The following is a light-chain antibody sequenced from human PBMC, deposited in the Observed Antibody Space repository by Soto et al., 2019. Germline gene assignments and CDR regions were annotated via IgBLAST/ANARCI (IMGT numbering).Light chain of an antibody. V-gene: IGLV2-14*01. CDR3: SSYTSDSSYV. J-gene: IGLJ1*01. CDR1: SSDVGLYDY. CDR2: AVS. Sequence: LTQPRSVSGSPGQSVTISCTGTSSDVGLYDYVSWYQQRPGKAPQLMIYAVSNRPSGVSNRFSASKSGNTASLFISGLQAEDEADYYCSSYTSDSSYVFGSGTKVTVL.